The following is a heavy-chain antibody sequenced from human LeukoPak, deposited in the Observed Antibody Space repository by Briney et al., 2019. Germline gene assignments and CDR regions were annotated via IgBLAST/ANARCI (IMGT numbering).Heavy chain of an antibody. J-gene: IGHJ5*02. V-gene: IGHV4-30-4*01. Sequence: SETLSLTCTVSGGSISRGDYYWSWIRQPPGKGLEWIAYMYYSGSTYYNPSLKSRVTMSADTSKNQLSLKLSSVTAADTAVYYCARPYYYDSRIDPWGQGILVTVSS. CDR2: MYYSGST. CDR3: ARPYYYDSRIDP. D-gene: IGHD3-22*01. CDR1: GGSISRGDYY.